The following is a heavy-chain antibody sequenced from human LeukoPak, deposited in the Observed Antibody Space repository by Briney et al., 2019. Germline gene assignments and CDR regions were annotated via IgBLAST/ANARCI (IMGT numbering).Heavy chain of an antibody. Sequence: GASVTVSCKSSGYTFRDYYIYWVRQAPGQGLEWMGGINPNSGGTDYAQKFQGRVTMTRDTSISTAYMELSWLTSDDTAGYYCARPRDYSGAGSYLPSVWGQGTLVTVSS. CDR1: GYTFRDYY. V-gene: IGHV1-2*02. CDR2: INPNSGGT. J-gene: IGHJ4*02. D-gene: IGHD3-10*01. CDR3: ARPRDYSGAGSYLPSV.